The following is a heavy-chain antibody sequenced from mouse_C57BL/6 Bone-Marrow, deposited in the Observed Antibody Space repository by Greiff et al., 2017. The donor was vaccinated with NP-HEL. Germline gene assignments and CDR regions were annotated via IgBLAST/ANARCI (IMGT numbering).Heavy chain of an antibody. CDR2: ISDGGSYT. V-gene: IGHV5-4*01. CDR1: GFTFSSYA. J-gene: IGHJ2*01. D-gene: IGHD1-1*01. Sequence: EVHLVESGGGLVKPGGSLKLSCAASGFTFSSYAMSWVRQTPEKRLEWVATISDGGSYTYYPDNVKGRFTISRDNAKNNLYLQMSHLKSEDTAMYYCARKGYGSSFFDYWGQGTTLTVSS. CDR3: ARKGYGSSFFDY.